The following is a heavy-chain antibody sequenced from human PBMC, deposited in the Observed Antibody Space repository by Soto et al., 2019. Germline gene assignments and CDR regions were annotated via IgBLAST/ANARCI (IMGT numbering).Heavy chain of an antibody. J-gene: IGHJ3*02. CDR1: GDSISIYS. Sequence: PGETLSLTCTVSGDSISIYSLNWVRHAAGKGLEWIGRIDARGNTNYNPALKKRVTMAVETYKKHFSLKETTMTTADATVYYCARLQYTVVTALDIWGQGTRVTAS. CDR2: IDARGNT. D-gene: IGHD2-15*01. CDR3: ARLQYTVVTALDI. V-gene: IGHV4-4*07.